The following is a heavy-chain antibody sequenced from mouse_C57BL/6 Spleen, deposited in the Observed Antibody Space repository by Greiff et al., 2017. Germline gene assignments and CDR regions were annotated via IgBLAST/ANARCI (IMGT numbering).Heavy chain of an antibody. J-gene: IGHJ4*01. CDR2: IDPGDGDT. Sequence: VQLQQSGAELVRPGASVKLSCTASGFNIKDYYMHWVKQRPEQGLEWIGRIDPGDGDTEYAPKFQGKATMTADTSSNTAYLQLSSLTSEDTAVYYCTPSRVREAMDYWGQGTSVTVSS. D-gene: IGHD2-5*01. CDR3: TPSRVREAMDY. CDR1: GFNIKDYY. V-gene: IGHV14-1*01.